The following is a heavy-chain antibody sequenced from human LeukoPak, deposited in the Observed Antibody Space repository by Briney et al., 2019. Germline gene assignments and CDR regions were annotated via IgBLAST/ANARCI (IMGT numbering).Heavy chain of an antibody. D-gene: IGHD2-2*01. Sequence: ASVKVSCKASGYTVTGYYMHWVRQAPGQGLEWMGWMNPNSGGTNYAQKFQGRVTMTRDTSISTAYMELSRLRSDDTAVYYCAIRLGYCSSTSCYFDYWGQGTLVTVSS. CDR2: MNPNSGGT. CDR3: AIRLGYCSSTSCYFDY. CDR1: GYTVTGYY. V-gene: IGHV1-2*02. J-gene: IGHJ4*02.